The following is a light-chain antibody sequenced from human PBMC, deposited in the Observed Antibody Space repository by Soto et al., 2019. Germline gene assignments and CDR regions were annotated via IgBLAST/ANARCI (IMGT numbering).Light chain of an antibody. CDR3: QSYDSNLSGSTV. J-gene: IGLJ1*01. V-gene: IGLV1-40*01. CDR1: SSNIGAGYD. Sequence: QSVLTQPPSVSGAPGQRVTISCTGTSSNIGAGYDVHWYQQLPGTAPKLLIYDKNNRPSGVPDRFSGSKSGTSASLPITGLQAEDEADYYCQSYDSNLSGSTVFGTGTKVTVL. CDR2: DKN.